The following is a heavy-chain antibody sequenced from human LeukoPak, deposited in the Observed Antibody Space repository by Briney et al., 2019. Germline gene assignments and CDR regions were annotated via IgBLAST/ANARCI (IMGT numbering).Heavy chain of an antibody. V-gene: IGHV4-39*01. J-gene: IGHJ5*02. CDR1: GVSISSDNNY. D-gene: IGHD6-13*01. CDR3: ARSLSAAGPTHNWFDP. Sequence: PSETLSLTCTVSGVSISSDNNYWGWIRQPPGKGLEWIGTIYYSGTTYYNPSLMSRVTVSVDTSKTQFSLKLTSVTAADTAVCYCARSLSAAGPTHNWFDPWGQGTLVTVSS. CDR2: IYYSGTT.